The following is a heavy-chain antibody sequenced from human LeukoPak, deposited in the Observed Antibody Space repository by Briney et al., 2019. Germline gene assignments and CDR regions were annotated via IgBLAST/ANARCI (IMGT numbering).Heavy chain of an antibody. Sequence: GASVKVSCKASGYTSTSYGISWVRQAPGQGLEWMGWISAYNGNTNYAQKLQGRVTMTTDTSTSTAYMELRSLRSDDTAVYYCARDHSTPYYYYYYGMDVWGQGTTVTVSS. V-gene: IGHV1-18*01. J-gene: IGHJ6*02. CDR2: ISAYNGNT. CDR1: GYTSTSYG. CDR3: ARDHSTPYYYYYYGMDV. D-gene: IGHD2-2*01.